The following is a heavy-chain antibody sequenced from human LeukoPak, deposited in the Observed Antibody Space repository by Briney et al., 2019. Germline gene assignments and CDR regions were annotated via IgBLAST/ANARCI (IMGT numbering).Heavy chain of an antibody. D-gene: IGHD3-22*01. CDR1: GFTFDDYA. J-gene: IGHJ4*02. CDR3: AKGQGYSRRETFGY. CDR2: ISWNSGSI. Sequence: RPGRSLRLSCAASGFTFDDYAMPWVRQAPGKGLEWVSGISWNSGSIGYADSVKGRFTISRDNAKNSLYLQMNSLRAEDTALYYCAKGQGYSRRETFGYWGQGTLVTVSS. V-gene: IGHV3-9*01.